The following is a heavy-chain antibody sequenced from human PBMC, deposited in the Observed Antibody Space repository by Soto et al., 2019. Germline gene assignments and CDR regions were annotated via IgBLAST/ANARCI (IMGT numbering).Heavy chain of an antibody. J-gene: IGHJ4*01. Sequence: SETLSLTCTVSGYSISSGNYCAWLRQPPGKGPEWIASIYHGGTTFYNPSLRSRITISVDTSNNQFSLKLTSVTAADTAVYYYARVHVMVVAGSTFDYWGHGTLVTVSS. CDR3: ARVHVMVVAGSTFDY. V-gene: IGHV4-38-2*02. CDR2: IYHGGTT. CDR1: GYSISSGNY. D-gene: IGHD6-19*01.